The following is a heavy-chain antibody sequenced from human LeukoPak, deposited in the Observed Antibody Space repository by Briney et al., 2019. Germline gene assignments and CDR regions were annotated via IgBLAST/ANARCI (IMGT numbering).Heavy chain of an antibody. J-gene: IGHJ4*02. Sequence: PGGSLRLSCAASGFTFSSYPMHWVRQAPGKGLENVSGISGNGGSTYYANSVKGRFTISRDNSKNTLYLQMGRLRAEDMAVYYCARDRRPLTIAAPGDWGQGTLVTVSS. D-gene: IGHD6-13*01. CDR1: GFTFSSYP. CDR3: ARDRRPLTIAAPGD. CDR2: ISGNGGST. V-gene: IGHV3-64*01.